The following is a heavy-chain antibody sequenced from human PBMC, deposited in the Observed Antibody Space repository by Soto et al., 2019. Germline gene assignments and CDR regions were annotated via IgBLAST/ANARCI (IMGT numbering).Heavy chain of an antibody. CDR2: ISWNSGSI. V-gene: IGHV3-9*01. CDR1: GFTFDDYA. J-gene: IGHJ5*01. CDR3: AKAIPSYSSGWFDY. Sequence: GGSLRLSCAASGFTFDDYAMHWVRQAPGKGPEWVSGISWNSGSIGYADSVKGRFTISRDNAKNSLYLQMNSLRAEDTALYYCAKAIPSYSSGWFDYWGQGTLVTVSS. D-gene: IGHD6-19*01.